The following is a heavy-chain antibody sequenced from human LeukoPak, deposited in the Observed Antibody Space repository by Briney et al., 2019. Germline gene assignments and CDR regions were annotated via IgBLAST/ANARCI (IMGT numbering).Heavy chain of an antibody. J-gene: IGHJ6*03. CDR1: GFTFSSYE. CDR2: ISSSGSTI. Sequence: GGSLRLPCAASGFTFSSYEMNWVRQAPGKGLEWVSYISSSGSTIYYADSVKGRFTISRDNAKNSLYLQMNSLRAEDTAVYYCATDLFDYMDVWGKGTTVTVSS. V-gene: IGHV3-48*03. CDR3: ATDLFDYMDV. D-gene: IGHD2-21*01.